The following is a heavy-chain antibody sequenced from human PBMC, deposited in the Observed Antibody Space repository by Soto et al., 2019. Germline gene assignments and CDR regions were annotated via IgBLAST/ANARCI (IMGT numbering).Heavy chain of an antibody. D-gene: IGHD6-6*01. CDR2: IVPIFRTA. Sequence: QVQLVQSGAEVKKPGSSVKVSCKASGGPFSSYAISWVRQAPGQGLEWMGGIVPIFRTANYAQEFHGRVTITADESTKTAYMELSSLRFEDTAVYFCAQTGSLAAFPPLDYWGQGTLVTVSS. J-gene: IGHJ4*02. CDR1: GGPFSSYA. V-gene: IGHV1-69*01. CDR3: AQTGSLAAFPPLDY.